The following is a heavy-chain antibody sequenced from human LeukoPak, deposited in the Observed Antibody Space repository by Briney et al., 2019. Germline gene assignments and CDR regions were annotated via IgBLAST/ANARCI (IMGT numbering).Heavy chain of an antibody. V-gene: IGHV4-34*01. CDR1: GGSFSGYY. CDR3: ARRAWLSSDY. Sequence: PSGTLSLTCAVYGGSFSGYYWSWIRQPPGKGLEWIGEINHSGSTNYNPSLKSRVTISVDTSKNQFSLKLSSVTAADTAVYYCARRAWLSSDYWGQGTLVTVSS. J-gene: IGHJ4*02. CDR2: INHSGST. D-gene: IGHD3-22*01.